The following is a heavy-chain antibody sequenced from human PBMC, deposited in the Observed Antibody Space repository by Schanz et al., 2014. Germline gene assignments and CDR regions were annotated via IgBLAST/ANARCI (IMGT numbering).Heavy chain of an antibody. V-gene: IGHV3-23*01. CDR2: LTEGGGGT. CDR3: AKDGRLPYYGTGSDFDY. J-gene: IGHJ4*02. D-gene: IGHD3-22*01. CDR1: GFTFSDYY. Sequence: VQLLQSGGALVQPGGSLRLSCSASGFTFSDYYMTWIRQAPGKGLEWVSGLTEGGGGTYYTDAVKGRFTISRDSSKNTLYLQMNSLRADDTAVYYCAKDGRLPYYGTGSDFDYWGQGTLVAVSS.